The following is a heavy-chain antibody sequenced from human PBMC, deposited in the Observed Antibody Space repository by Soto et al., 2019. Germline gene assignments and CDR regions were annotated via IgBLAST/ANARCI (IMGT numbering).Heavy chain of an antibody. D-gene: IGHD6-13*01. V-gene: IGHV6-1*01. J-gene: IGHJ4*02. CDR2: TFYRSQWYN. CDR3: TRAITYSGPSTGFDY. CDR1: GDNVSSNSAA. Sequence: PSQTLSLTCVISGDNVSSNSAAWNWIRQSPSRGLEWLGRTFYRSQWYNDYAVSVKSRITINPDTSKNQFSLQLNSVTPEDTAVYYCTRAITYSGPSTGFDYWGQGTLVTVSS.